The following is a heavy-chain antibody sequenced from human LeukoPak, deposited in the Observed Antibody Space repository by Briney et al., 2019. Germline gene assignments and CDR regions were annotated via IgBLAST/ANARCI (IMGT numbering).Heavy chain of an antibody. CDR3: ATPYYYGSGSYYNGMDV. Sequence: GESLKISCKGSGYSITNYWIGWVRQMPGKGLEWMGSTIPGDSDTRYSPSFQGQVTISADKSISTAYLQWSSLKASDTAIYYCATPYYYGSGSYYNGMDVWGQGTTVTVSS. V-gene: IGHV5-51*01. D-gene: IGHD3-10*01. CDR2: TIPGDSDT. CDR1: GYSITNYW. J-gene: IGHJ6*02.